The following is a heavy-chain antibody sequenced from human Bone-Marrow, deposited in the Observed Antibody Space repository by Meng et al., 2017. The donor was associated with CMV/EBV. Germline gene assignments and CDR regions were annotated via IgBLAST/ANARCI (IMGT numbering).Heavy chain of an antibody. CDR1: GYTFTSYG. CDR3: ARSRIGVYGDYRGVWDH. CDR2: ISAYNGNT. V-gene: IGHV1-18*01. D-gene: IGHD4-17*01. J-gene: IGHJ4*02. Sequence: ASVKVSCKASGYTFTSYGISWVRQAPGQGLEWMGWISAYNGNTNYAQKLQGRVTMTTDTSTSTAYMELRSLRSDDTAVYFCARSRIGVYGDYRGVWDHWGQGTLVTVSS.